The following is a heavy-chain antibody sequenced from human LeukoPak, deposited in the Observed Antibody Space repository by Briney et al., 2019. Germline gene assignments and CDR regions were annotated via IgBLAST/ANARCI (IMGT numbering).Heavy chain of an antibody. CDR3: TRGYGGNDY. CDR1: GGTFSSYA. V-gene: IGHV1-69*05. J-gene: IGHJ4*02. Sequence: SVKVSCKASGGTFSSYAISWVRQAPGQGLEWMGGIIPIFGTANYAQKFQGRVTMTRNTSISTAYMELSSLRSEDTAVYYCTRGYGGNDYWGQGTLITVSS. D-gene: IGHD4-23*01. CDR2: IIPIFGTA.